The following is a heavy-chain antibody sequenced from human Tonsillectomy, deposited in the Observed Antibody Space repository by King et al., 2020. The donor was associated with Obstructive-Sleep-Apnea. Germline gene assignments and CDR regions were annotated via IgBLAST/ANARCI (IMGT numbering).Heavy chain of an antibody. D-gene: IGHD1-1*01. CDR1: GFTFSTYS. J-gene: IGHJ4*02. V-gene: IGHV3-21*01. CDR3: ARFCRSGAWTGPLYYFDY. CDR2: ISSGTSYM. Sequence: VQLVESGGGLVKPGGSLRLSCAASGFTFSTYSVNWFRQAPGKGLEWVSSISSGTSYMYYADSVKGRFTISRDNAKDSLYLQMNSLRAEDTVIYYCARFCRSGAWTGPLYYFDYWGQGTLVTVSS.